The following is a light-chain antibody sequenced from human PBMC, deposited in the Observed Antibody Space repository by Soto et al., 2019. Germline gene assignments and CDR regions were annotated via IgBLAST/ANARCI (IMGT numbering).Light chain of an antibody. CDR3: QQCGSSPLT. J-gene: IGKJ4*01. CDR2: GAS. Sequence: EIVLTQSPCTLSLSPGERATLSCRTSQSVSSGYLAWYQQKPGQAPRLLIYGASSRATGIPDRFSGSGSGTDFTLTISRLEPEDFAVYYCQQCGSSPLTFGGGTKVDIK. V-gene: IGKV3-20*01. CDR1: QSVSSGY.